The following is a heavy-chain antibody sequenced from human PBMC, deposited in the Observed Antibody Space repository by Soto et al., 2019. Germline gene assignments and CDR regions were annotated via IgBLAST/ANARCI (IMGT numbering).Heavy chain of an antibody. V-gene: IGHV4-59*12. D-gene: IGHD2-21*01. J-gene: IGHJ4*02. CDR2: IYYNGNT. Sequence: SETLSLTCNVSSGSIGSYYWTWIRQPPGKGLEWIGYIYYNGNTNYNPSLKSRVSMSVDTSKNQFSLKLTSVTAADTAMYYCARGWGFGVNYYYFDYWGQGTLVTVSS. CDR3: ARGWGFGVNYYYFDY. CDR1: SGSIGSYY.